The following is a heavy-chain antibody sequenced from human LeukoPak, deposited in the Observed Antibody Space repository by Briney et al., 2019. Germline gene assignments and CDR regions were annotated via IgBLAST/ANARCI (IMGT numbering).Heavy chain of an antibody. CDR2: IKQDGSEK. CDR3: ARDFREYQLLYNYYYYGMDV. CDR1: GFTFNSYW. V-gene: IGHV3-7*01. Sequence: PGGSLRLSCAASGFTFNSYWMSWVRQAPGKGLEWVANIKQDGSEKYYVDSVKGRFTISRDNAKNSLYLQMNSLRAEDTAVYYCARDFREYQLLYNYYYYGMDVWGQGTTVTVSS. D-gene: IGHD2-2*02. J-gene: IGHJ6*02.